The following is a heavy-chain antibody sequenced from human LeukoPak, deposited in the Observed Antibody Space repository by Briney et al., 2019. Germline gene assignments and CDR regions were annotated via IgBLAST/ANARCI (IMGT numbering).Heavy chain of an antibody. J-gene: IGHJ6*03. CDR2: IRYEGGET. Sequence: GGSLRLSCAASGFTFRSYGMHWVRQAPGKGLEWVAFIRYEGGETYYADSVKGRFTISRDNSKNTLYLQMNSLRAEDTAVYYCAKDRRSYYYYYMDVWGKGTTVTVSS. CDR3: AKDRRSYYYYYMDV. CDR1: GFTFRSYG. V-gene: IGHV3-30*02.